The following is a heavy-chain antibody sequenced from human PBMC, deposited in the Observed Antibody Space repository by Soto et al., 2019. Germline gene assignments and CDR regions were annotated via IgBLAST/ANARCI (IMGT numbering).Heavy chain of an antibody. CDR1: GYSFTRYW. D-gene: IGHD3-10*01. CDR3: ARHESSYGPGAYYTVDP. V-gene: IGHV5-51*01. J-gene: IGHJ5*02. Sequence: GESLKISCKGSGYSFTRYWIARVRQMPGKGLEWMGIIYPGDSDTRYSPSFQGQVTISVDKSISTAYLQWSSLKASDTAMYYCARHESSYGPGAYYTVDPWGQGTLVTVSS. CDR2: IYPGDSDT.